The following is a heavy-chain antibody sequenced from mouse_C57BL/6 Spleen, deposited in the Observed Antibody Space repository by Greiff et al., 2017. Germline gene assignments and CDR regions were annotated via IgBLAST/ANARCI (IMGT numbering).Heavy chain of an antibody. V-gene: IGHV1-55*01. D-gene: IGHD1-1*01. CDR2: IYPGSGST. CDR3: AKPSYDGSSYEGYFDV. Sequence: VQLQPPGAELVKPGASVKMSCKASGYTFTSYWITWVKQRPGQGLEWIGDIYPGSGSTNYNEKLQSKATLTVDTSSSTAYMQLSSLTSEDSAVYYGAKPSYDGSSYEGYFDVWGTGTTVTVSS. CDR1: GYTFTSYW. J-gene: IGHJ1*03.